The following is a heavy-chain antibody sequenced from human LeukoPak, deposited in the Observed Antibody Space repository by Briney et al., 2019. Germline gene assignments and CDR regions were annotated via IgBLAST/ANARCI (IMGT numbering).Heavy chain of an antibody. CDR1: GFTFSSYG. CDR3: AREGFVVEPADRGSGMDV. V-gene: IGHV3-30*03. D-gene: IGHD2-2*01. Sequence: GGSLRLSCAASGFTFSSYGMSWVRQAPGKGLEWVADITDDGSKKYYADSVKGRFTISRDNAKNSLYLQMNSLIAEDTAVYYCAREGFVVEPADRGSGMDVWGRGPTVTVSS. J-gene: IGHJ6*02. CDR2: ITDDGSKK.